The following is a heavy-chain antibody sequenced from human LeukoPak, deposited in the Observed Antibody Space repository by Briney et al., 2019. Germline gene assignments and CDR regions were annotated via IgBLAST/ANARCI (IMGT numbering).Heavy chain of an antibody. D-gene: IGHD6-25*01. CDR1: GYTFTGYY. CDR3: TRTRAAAMRAPAIDN. CDR2: IDPKNGDT. J-gene: IGHJ4*02. V-gene: IGHV1-2*02. Sequence: ASVKVSCKASGYTFTGYYIHWVRQAPGQGLEWMGWIDPKNGDTNYAQKFEGRVTMTRDTSISTAYMEVRTVTYDDTAGYYCTRTRAAAMRAPAIDNWGQGTQVTVSS.